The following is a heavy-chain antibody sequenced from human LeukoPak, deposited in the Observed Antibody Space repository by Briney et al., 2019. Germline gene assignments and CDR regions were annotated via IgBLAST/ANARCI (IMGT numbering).Heavy chain of an antibody. CDR1: GGSFCGYY. Sequence: NPSETLSLTCAAYGGSFCGYYWSWIRQPPGKGLEWIGEINHSGSTNYNPSLKSRVTISVDTSKNQFSLKLSSVTAADTAVYYCAREQPRGEGSDAFDIWGQGTMVTVSS. V-gene: IGHV4-34*01. CDR2: INHSGST. D-gene: IGHD1-14*01. CDR3: AREQPRGEGSDAFDI. J-gene: IGHJ3*02.